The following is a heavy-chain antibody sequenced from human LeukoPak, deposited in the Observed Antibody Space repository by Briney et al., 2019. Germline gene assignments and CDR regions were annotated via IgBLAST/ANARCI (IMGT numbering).Heavy chain of an antibody. Sequence: GGSLRLSCVASGFTFRSYAMNWVRQAPGKGLEWVSLIYSDGTTYYADSVKGRFTISRDNSKNTLYLQMNSLRAEDTAVYYCARGTIASTATDYWGQGTLVTVSS. CDR3: ARGTIASTATDY. V-gene: IGHV3-66*01. CDR1: GFTFRSYA. D-gene: IGHD6-13*01. CDR2: IYSDGTT. J-gene: IGHJ4*02.